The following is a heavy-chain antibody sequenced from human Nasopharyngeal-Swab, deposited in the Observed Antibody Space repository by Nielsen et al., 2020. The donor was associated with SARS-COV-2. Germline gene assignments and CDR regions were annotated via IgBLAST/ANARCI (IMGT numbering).Heavy chain of an antibody. CDR2: IYYSGST. CDR3: ARGAYCSGGSCYSSTTGSFAP. Sequence: WIRQPPGKGPEWIDYIYYSGSTNYNPSFESRVIMSVDTSRNQFSLKLNSVTAADTAVYYCARGAYCSGGSCYSSTTGSFAPWGQGILVTVSS. J-gene: IGHJ5*02. D-gene: IGHD2-15*01. V-gene: IGHV4-59*01.